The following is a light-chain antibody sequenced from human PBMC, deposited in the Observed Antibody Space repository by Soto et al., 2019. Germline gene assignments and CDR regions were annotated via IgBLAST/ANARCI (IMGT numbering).Light chain of an antibody. CDR2: GAS. J-gene: IGKJ4*01. CDR3: QQYNNSPPGLT. V-gene: IGKV3-15*01. CDR1: QSVSSN. Sequence: EIVMTQSPATLSVSPGERATLSCRASQSVSSNLAWYQQKPGQAPRLLIYGASTRATGIPARFSGSGTGTEFTLSISSLQAEDSAVYNCQQYNNSPPGLTFGGGTKGEIK.